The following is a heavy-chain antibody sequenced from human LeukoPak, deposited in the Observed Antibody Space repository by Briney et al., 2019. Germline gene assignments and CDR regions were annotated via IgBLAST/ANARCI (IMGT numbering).Heavy chain of an antibody. Sequence: GGSLRLSCAASGFSFSSDWMHWVRHVPGEGLVWVSRINSDGTSTAYADSVKGRFTISRDNAMNTLYLQMNSLRVEDTAVYYCGRALGSPLDYWGQGTLVTVSA. CDR2: INSDGTST. V-gene: IGHV3-74*01. D-gene: IGHD1-26*01. CDR1: GFSFSSDW. J-gene: IGHJ4*02. CDR3: GRALGSPLDY.